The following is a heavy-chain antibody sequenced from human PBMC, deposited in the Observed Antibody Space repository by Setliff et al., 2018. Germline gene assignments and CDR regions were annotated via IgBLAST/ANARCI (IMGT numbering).Heavy chain of an antibody. J-gene: IGHJ3*02. Sequence: GGSLRLSCAASGFSFSSYTMNWVRQAPGKGLEWISSIGGSSNTIFYADSVKGRFTISRDNAKDSLYLQMNSLRADDTAVYYCARSAANGGHDPFDIWGQGTMVTVSS. D-gene: IGHD2-8*01. V-gene: IGHV3-48*04. CDR1: GFSFSSYT. CDR2: IGGSSNTI. CDR3: ARSAANGGHDPFDI.